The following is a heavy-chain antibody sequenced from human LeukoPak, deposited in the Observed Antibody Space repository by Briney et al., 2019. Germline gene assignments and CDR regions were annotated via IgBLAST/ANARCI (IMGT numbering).Heavy chain of an antibody. CDR1: GGSISSYY. D-gene: IGHD3-3*01. J-gene: IGHJ4*02. CDR3: ASGTSTYYELYF. CDR2: FFYSGST. V-gene: IGHV4-39*01. Sequence: SETLSLTCTVSGGSISSYYWGWIRQPPGKGLEWIGSFFYSGSTYYNPSLKSRLTMSVDTSNNQFSLKLMSVTAADTAVYYCASGTSTYYELYFWGQGTLVTVSS.